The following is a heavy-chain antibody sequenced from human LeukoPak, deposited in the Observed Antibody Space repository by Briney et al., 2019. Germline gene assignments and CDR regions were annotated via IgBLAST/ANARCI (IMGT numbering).Heavy chain of an antibody. CDR1: GGSFSGYY. CDR3: ARGRFVYWSYYYYMDV. D-gene: IGHD2-8*01. Sequence: PSETLSLTCAVYGGSFSGYYWSWIRQPPGKGLEWIGEINHSGSTNYNPSLKSRVTISVDTSKNQFSLKLSSVTAADTAVYYCARGRFVYWSYYYYMDVWGKGTTVTVSS. V-gene: IGHV4-34*01. J-gene: IGHJ6*03. CDR2: INHSGST.